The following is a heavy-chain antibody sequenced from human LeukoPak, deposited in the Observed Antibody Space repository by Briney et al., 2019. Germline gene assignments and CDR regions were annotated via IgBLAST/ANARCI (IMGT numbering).Heavy chain of an antibody. D-gene: IGHD6-13*01. J-gene: IGHJ6*02. CDR3: ARVRIGQQLDKYYYYAMDV. V-gene: IGHV1-2*02. CDR2: INPNSGGT. CDR1: GYTFTDYY. Sequence: ASVKVSCKASGYTFTDYYMHWVRQAPGQGLEWMGWINPNSGGTNYAQKFQGRVTMTTDTSISTAYMEVSRLRSDDTAVYYCARVRIGQQLDKYYYYAMDVWGQGTTVAVSS.